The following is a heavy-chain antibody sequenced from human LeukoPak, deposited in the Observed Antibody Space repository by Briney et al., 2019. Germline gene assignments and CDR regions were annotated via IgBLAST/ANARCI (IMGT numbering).Heavy chain of an antibody. CDR3: ASPRTSYRYTFDY. V-gene: IGHV4-4*09. CDR2: ISTSGST. D-gene: IGHD5-18*01. J-gene: IGHJ4*02. Sequence: PSETLSLTCAVPVASISNYYWSWIRQAPGKGLEWIGYISTSGSTNYNPSLKSRVPISLDTSNNRFSLNLNFVTAADTAVYFCASPRTSYRYTFDYWGPGALVTVSS. CDR1: VASISNYY.